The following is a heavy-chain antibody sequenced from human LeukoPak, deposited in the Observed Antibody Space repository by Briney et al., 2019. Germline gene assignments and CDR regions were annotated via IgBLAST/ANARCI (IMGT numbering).Heavy chain of an antibody. CDR2: IYYSGST. Sequence: SETLSLTGTVSGVSISSGGYYWSWIRQHPGKGLEWIGYIYYSGSTYYNPSLKSRVTISVDTSKNQFSLKLSSVTAADTAVYYCARESGSSEYYYYYYGMDVWGQGTTVTVSS. J-gene: IGHJ6*02. CDR3: ARESGSSEYYYYYYGMDV. V-gene: IGHV4-31*03. D-gene: IGHD6-25*01. CDR1: GVSISSGGYY.